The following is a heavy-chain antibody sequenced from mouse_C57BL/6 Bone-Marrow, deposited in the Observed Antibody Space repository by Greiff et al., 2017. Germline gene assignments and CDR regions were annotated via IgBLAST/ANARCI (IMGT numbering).Heavy chain of an antibody. D-gene: IGHD1-1*01. CDR2: IDPANGNT. Sequence: EVQLQQSVAELVRPGASVKLSCTASGFNIKNTYMHWVKQRPEQGLEWIGRIDPANGNTTYAPKFQGKATITADTSSNTAYLQLSSLTSEDTAIYYCARGYYGSSPYYYAMDYWGQGTSVTVSS. CDR1: GFNIKNTY. V-gene: IGHV14-3*01. CDR3: ARGYYGSSPYYYAMDY. J-gene: IGHJ4*01.